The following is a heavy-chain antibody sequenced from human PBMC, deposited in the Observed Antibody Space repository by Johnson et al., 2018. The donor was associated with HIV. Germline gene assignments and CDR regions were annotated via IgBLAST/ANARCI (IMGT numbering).Heavy chain of an antibody. CDR1: GFTFSSYG. Sequence: QLVESGGGLVQPGRSLRLSCAASGFTFSSYGMHWVRQAPGKGLEWVAVIWYDGSNKYYADSVKGRFTISRDNSKNTLYLEMNSLRAEDTAVYYCAKDRLKWWPPLRLGELSPPSDPFDIWGQGTMVTVSS. CDR3: AKDRLKWWPPLRLGELSPPSDPFDI. CDR2: IWYDGSNK. D-gene: IGHD3-16*02. J-gene: IGHJ3*02. V-gene: IGHV3-33*06.